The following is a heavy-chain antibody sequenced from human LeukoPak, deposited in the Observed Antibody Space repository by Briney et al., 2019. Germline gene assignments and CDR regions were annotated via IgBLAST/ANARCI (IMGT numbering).Heavy chain of an antibody. V-gene: IGHV4-4*07. J-gene: IGHJ4*02. CDR1: SGSLSSYY. D-gene: IGHD1-26*01. CDR3: ARGVLVGATSSDDY. CDR2: IYTSGST. Sequence: KASETLSLTCTVSSGSLSSYYWSWIPQPAGKARKWFGRIYTSGSTNYNPSLKSRVTMSVDTSKNQFSLKLSSVTAADTAVYYCARGVLVGATSSDDYWGQGTLVTVSS.